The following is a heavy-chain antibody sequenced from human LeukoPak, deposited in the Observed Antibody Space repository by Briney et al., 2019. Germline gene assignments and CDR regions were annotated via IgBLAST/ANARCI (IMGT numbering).Heavy chain of an antibody. CDR1: GFTFSSYA. Sequence: GGSLRLSCAASGFTFSSYAMHWVRQAPGKGLEWVAVTSCDGSNKYYADSVKGRFTISRDNSKNTLYLQMNSLRAEDTAVYYCARDRVGATDYFDYWGQGTLVTVSS. V-gene: IGHV3-30-3*01. CDR3: ARDRVGATDYFDY. CDR2: TSCDGSNK. J-gene: IGHJ4*02. D-gene: IGHD1-26*01.